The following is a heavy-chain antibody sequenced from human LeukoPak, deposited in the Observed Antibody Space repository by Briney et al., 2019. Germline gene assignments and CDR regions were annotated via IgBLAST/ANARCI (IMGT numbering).Heavy chain of an antibody. J-gene: IGHJ5*02. CDR1: GYSISSGYY. D-gene: IGHD2-15*01. CDR3: ARVAVCSGGSCYSGWFDP. V-gene: IGHV4-38-2*01. CDR2: IYHSGST. Sequence: PSETLSLTCAVSGYSISSGYYSGWIRQPPGKGLEWIGSIYHSGSTYYNPSLKSRVTISVDTSKNQFSLKLSSVIAADTAVYYCARVAVCSGGSCYSGWFDPWGQGTLVTVSS.